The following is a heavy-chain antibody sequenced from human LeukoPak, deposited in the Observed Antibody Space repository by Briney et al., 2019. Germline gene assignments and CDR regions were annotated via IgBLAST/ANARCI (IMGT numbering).Heavy chain of an antibody. V-gene: IGHV4-34*01. J-gene: IGHJ4*02. D-gene: IGHD2-15*01. Sequence: SETLSLTCAVYGGSFSGYYWSWIRQPPGKGLEWIGEINHSGSTNYSPSLQSRVTISVDTSKNQFSLKLSSVTAADTAVYYCAGRVYCSGGNCYLPLDSWGQGTLVTVSS. CDR3: AGRVYCSGGNCYLPLDS. CDR2: INHSGST. CDR1: GGSFSGYY.